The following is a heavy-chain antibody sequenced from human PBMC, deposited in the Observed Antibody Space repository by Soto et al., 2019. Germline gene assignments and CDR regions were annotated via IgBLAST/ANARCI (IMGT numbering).Heavy chain of an antibody. Sequence: QVQLQQWGAGLLKPSKTLSLTCAVYGGSFTGHYWSWIRQPPGKGLEWIGEANHSGSTNSNPSLKRRVTISADTSKNQYSLKLSSVTAADTALYYCARGISMIVEVRTDAHDKYYFDSWGQGTLVTVSS. CDR2: ANHSGST. D-gene: IGHD3-22*01. J-gene: IGHJ4*02. CDR1: GGSFTGHY. V-gene: IGHV4-34*01. CDR3: ARGISMIVEVRTDAHDKYYFDS.